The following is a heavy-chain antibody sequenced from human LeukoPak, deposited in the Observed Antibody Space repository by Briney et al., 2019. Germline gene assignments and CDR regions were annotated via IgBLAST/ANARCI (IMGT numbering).Heavy chain of an antibody. J-gene: IGHJ4*02. CDR2: IGIDSGNT. CDR1: GFPFIEYS. D-gene: IGHD3-22*01. Sequence: GGSLRLSCTASGFPFIEYSMNWVRQAPGKGLEWISYIGIDSGNTKYADSVRGRFTISADKAKNSLYLQMNSLRVEDTAVYYCAKDLRYYDSSGDHDYWGQGTLVTVSS. V-gene: IGHV3-48*01. CDR3: AKDLRYYDSSGDHDY.